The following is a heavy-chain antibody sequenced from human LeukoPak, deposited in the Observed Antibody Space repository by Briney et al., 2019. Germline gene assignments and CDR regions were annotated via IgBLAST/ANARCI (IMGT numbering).Heavy chain of an antibody. J-gene: IGHJ3*02. CDR3: ARLYPPYTSAWYGSAFDI. Sequence: GESLKISCKSSGYSFTSYWIAWVRQMPGKGLEWMGILYPGDSDTRYSPSFQGQVTISADRSITTAYLQWSSLKASDTAMYYCARLYPPYTSAWYGSAFDIWGQGTMVTVSS. CDR2: LYPGDSDT. V-gene: IGHV5-51*01. D-gene: IGHD6-13*01. CDR1: GYSFTSYW.